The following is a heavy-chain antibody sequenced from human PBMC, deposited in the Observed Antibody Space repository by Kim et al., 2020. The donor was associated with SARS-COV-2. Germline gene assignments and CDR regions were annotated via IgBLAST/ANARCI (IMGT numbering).Heavy chain of an antibody. CDR2: IRSKTNSYAT. CDR1: GFTFSGST. D-gene: IGHD1-20*01. CDR3: FKVEMGITN. J-gene: IGHJ4*02. Sequence: GGSLRLSCAASGFTFSGSTMHWVRQASGKGLEWVGRIRSKTNSYATEYAASVIGRFTISREDSKNTAYLQMNSLKTEDTAVYYCFKVEMGITNWGQGTLVTVSS. V-gene: IGHV3-73*01.